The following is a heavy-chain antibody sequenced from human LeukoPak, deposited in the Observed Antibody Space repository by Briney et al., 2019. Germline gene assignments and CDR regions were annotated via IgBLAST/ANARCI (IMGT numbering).Heavy chain of an antibody. CDR2: TSWNSGSI. V-gene: IGHV3-9*01. Sequence: GRSLRLSCAASGFTFDDYATHWVRQAPGKGLEWVSGTSWNSGSIGYADSVKGRFTISRDNAKNSLYLQMNSLRAEDTALYYCAKDRSVVGATWVDYWGQGTLVTVSS. D-gene: IGHD1-26*01. CDR1: GFTFDDYA. J-gene: IGHJ4*02. CDR3: AKDRSVVGATWVDY.